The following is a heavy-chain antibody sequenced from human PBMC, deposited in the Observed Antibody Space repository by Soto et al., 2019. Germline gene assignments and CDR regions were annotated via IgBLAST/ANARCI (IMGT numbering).Heavy chain of an antibody. J-gene: IGHJ3*02. D-gene: IGHD3-9*01. V-gene: IGHV3-30-3*01. CDR3: ARGGHIRYFDPGSRSNDAFDI. CDR1: GFTFSSYA. CDR2: ISYDGSNK. Sequence: GGSLRLSCAASGFTFSSYAMHWVRQAPGKGLEWVAVISYDGSNKYYADSVKGRFTISRDNSKNTLYLQMNSLRAEETAVYYCARGGHIRYFDPGSRSNDAFDIWGQGTMVTVSS.